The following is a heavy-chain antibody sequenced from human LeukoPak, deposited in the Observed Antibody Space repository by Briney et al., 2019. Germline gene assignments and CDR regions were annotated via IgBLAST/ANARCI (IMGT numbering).Heavy chain of an antibody. Sequence: PGGSLRLSCTGSGVTFEDYYLSWIRQAPGKGLEWISYISDTGGDKFYADPVKGRFIISRDNARNSVYMEMNDLIAEDTAFYYCASGENGSFDXXGQGTLVIVSS. D-gene: IGHD3-10*01. CDR1: GVTFEDYY. J-gene: IGHJ4*02. V-gene: IGHV3-11*01. CDR2: ISDTGGDK. CDR3: ASGENGSFDX.